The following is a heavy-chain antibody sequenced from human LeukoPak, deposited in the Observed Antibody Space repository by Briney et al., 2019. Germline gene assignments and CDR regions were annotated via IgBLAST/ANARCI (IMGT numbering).Heavy chain of an antibody. CDR3: PKSGRSWGWGHDDY. Sequence: PGGSLRLSCAASGFTLSSYAMSWVRQAPGKGLEWVSAISGSGGSTYYADSAKGRFTISRNNSKNTLYLQMNSRRPEDTAVYYCPKSGRSWGWGHDDYWGQGTLVTVS. CDR2: ISGSGGST. CDR1: GFTLSSYA. D-gene: IGHD6-13*01. V-gene: IGHV3-23*01. J-gene: IGHJ4*02.